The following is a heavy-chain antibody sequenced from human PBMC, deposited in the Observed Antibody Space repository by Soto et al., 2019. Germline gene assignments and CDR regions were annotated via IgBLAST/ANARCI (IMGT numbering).Heavy chain of an antibody. J-gene: IGHJ4*02. CDR1: GGTFSSYW. Sequence: GGSLRLSCAASGGTFSSYWMHWVRQAPGKELVWVSRINSDGSSTSYADSVKGRFTISRDNAKNTLYLQMNSLRAEDTAVYYCARVGYYDSSGYYEWGQGTLVTVSS. D-gene: IGHD3-22*01. V-gene: IGHV3-74*01. CDR3: ARVGYYDSSGYYE. CDR2: INSDGSST.